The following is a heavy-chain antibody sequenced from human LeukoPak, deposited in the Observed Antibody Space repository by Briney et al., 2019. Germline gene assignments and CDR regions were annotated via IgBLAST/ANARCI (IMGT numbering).Heavy chain of an antibody. Sequence: ASETLSLTCTVSGGSVSSGSYCWSWIRQPPGKGLEWIGYIYYSGSTNYNPSLKSRVTISVDTSKNQFSLKLSSVTAADTAVYYCAREVAYCGGDCYLGSDAFDIWGQGTMVTVSS. CDR1: GGSVSSGSYC. J-gene: IGHJ3*02. CDR2: IYYSGST. CDR3: AREVAYCGGDCYLGSDAFDI. D-gene: IGHD2-21*02. V-gene: IGHV4-61*01.